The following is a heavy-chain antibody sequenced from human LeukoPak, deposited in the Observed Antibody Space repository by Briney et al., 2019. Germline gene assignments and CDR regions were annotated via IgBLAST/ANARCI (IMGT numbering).Heavy chain of an antibody. D-gene: IGHD3-22*01. CDR2: INPSGGST. J-gene: IGHJ4*02. CDR3: ASTTAEYYDSSGYALDH. Sequence: ASVKVSCKASGYTFTSYYMHWVRQAPGQGLEWMGIINPSGGSTSYAQKFQGRVTMTRDTSTSTVYMELSSLRSEDTAVYYCASTTAEYYDSSGYALDHWGQGTLVTVSS. V-gene: IGHV1-46*01. CDR1: GYTFTSYY.